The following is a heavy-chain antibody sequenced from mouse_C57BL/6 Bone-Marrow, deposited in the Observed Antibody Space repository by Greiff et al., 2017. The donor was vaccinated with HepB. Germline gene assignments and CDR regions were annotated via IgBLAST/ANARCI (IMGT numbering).Heavy chain of an antibody. CDR3: ARGGVYYGNGDWFAY. D-gene: IGHD2-1*01. V-gene: IGHV1-81*01. J-gene: IGHJ3*01. CDR1: GYTFTSYG. Sequence: QVQLQQSGAELARPGASVKLSCKASGYTFTSYGISWVKQRTGQGLEWIGEIYPRSGNTYYNEKFKGKATLTADKSSSTAYMELRSLTSEDSAVYFCARGGVYYGNGDWFAYWGQGTLVTVSA. CDR2: IYPRSGNT.